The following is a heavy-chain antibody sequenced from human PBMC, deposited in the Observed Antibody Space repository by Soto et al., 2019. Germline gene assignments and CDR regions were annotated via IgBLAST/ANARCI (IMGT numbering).Heavy chain of an antibody. J-gene: IGHJ4*02. CDR2: IYYSGST. Sequence: QVQLQESGPGLVKPSEILSLTCTVSGGSISSYYWSWIRQPPGKGLEWIGYIYYSGSTNYNPSLKCRVTISVDTSKNQFSLKLSSVTAADTAVYYCARGCGDYVLDYWGQGTLVTVSS. CDR1: GGSISSYY. V-gene: IGHV4-59*08. D-gene: IGHD4-17*01. CDR3: ARGCGDYVLDY.